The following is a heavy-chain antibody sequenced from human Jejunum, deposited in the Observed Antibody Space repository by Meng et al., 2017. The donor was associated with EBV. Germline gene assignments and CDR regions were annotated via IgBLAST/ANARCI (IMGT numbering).Heavy chain of an antibody. CDR3: ARGFGLGNYKVDY. CDR2: ISSSDSSI. D-gene: IGHD3-10*01. J-gene: IGHJ4*01. V-gene: IGHV3-11*01. Sequence: QVQLVESGGGSVKSGGSLRLVCAASGFIFSDYYITWMRQAPGKGLEWVSYISSSDSSIYYADSLKGRFTISRDNAENSVYLQMNSLRAEDTAVYYCARGFGLGNYKVDYWGHGPLVTVYS. CDR1: GFIFSDYY.